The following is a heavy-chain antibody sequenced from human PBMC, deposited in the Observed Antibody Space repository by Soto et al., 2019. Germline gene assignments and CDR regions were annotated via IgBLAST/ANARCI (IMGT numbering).Heavy chain of an antibody. CDR2: IYWDDDK. J-gene: IGHJ4*02. CDR1: GFSLITRGVG. V-gene: IGHV2-5*02. Sequence: SGPTLVNPTQTLTLTFTFSGFSLITRGVGVGWIRQPPGKALEWLALIYWDDDKRYSPSLKSRLTITKDTSKNQVVLTMTNMDPVDTATYYCAHRLGPGRYGDYYGSGSYYPPGAFDYWGQ. CDR3: AHRLGPGRYGDYYGSGSYYPPGAFDY. D-gene: IGHD3-10*01.